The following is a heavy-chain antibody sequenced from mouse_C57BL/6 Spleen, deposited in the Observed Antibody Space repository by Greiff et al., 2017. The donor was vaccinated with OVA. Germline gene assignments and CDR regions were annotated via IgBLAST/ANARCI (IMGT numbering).Heavy chain of an antibody. CDR1: GYTFTDYY. Sequence: LVKPGASVKMSCKASGYTFTDYYMNWVKQSHGKSLEWIGVINPYNGGTSYNQKFKGKATLTVDKSSSTAYMELNSLTSEDSAVYYCARRDYFDYWGQGTTLTVSS. V-gene: IGHV1-19*01. CDR3: ARRDYFDY. CDR2: INPYNGGT. J-gene: IGHJ2*01.